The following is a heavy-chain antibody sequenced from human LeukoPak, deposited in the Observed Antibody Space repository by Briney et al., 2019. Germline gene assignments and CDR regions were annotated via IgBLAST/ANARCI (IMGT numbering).Heavy chain of an antibody. Sequence: SETLSLTCTVSGGSISSYYWSWIRQPAGKGLEWIGRIYTSGSTNYNPSLKSRVTMSVDTSKNQFSLKLGSVTAADTAVYYCARVKAVWAFDEAFDYWGQGTLVTVSS. V-gene: IGHV4-4*07. CDR2: IYTSGST. J-gene: IGHJ4*02. CDR3: ARVKAVWAFDEAFDY. D-gene: IGHD3-9*01. CDR1: GGSISSYY.